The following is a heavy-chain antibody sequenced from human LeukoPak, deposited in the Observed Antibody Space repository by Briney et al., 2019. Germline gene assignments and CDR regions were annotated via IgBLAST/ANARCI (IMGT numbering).Heavy chain of an antibody. D-gene: IGHD1-1*01. V-gene: IGHV3-23*01. J-gene: IGHJ4*02. CDR3: VPLEATRIDY. Sequence: KTGGSLRRSCAASGFTFSSYAMSWVRQAPGEGLEWVSAISGSGGSTYYADSVKGRFTISRDNSKNTLYLQMNSLRAEDTAVYYCVPLEATRIDYWGQGTLVTVSS. CDR1: GFTFSSYA. CDR2: ISGSGGST.